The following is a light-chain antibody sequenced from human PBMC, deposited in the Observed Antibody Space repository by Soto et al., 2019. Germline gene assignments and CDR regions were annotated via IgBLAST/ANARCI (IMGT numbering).Light chain of an antibody. J-gene: IGKJ5*01. V-gene: IGKV3-20*01. CDR1: QSVTGTN. CDR3: QQYGTPRSVT. CDR2: DAV. Sequence: IVLTQSPVTLSLSPGEGATLSCRASQSVTGTNLAWYQQRAGQAPRLLIYDAVRRATGIPDRFSGSGSGTDFTLTISRLEPEDFAVYYCQQYGTPRSVTFGQGTRLEIK.